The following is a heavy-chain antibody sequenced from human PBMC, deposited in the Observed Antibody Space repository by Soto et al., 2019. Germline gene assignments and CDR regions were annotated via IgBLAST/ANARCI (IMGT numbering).Heavy chain of an antibody. CDR3: AGAYMITFGGVIAPPGS. V-gene: IGHV1-2*04. J-gene: IGHJ5*02. CDR1: GCRFSVYY. D-gene: IGHD3-16*02. CDR2: INPNSGGT. Sequence: CGASGCRFSVYYLHCARQAPRQGLEWMGWINPNSGGTNYAQKFQGWVTMTRDTSISTAYMELSRLRSDDTAVYYCAGAYMITFGGVIAPPGSWGQGTLVTVSS.